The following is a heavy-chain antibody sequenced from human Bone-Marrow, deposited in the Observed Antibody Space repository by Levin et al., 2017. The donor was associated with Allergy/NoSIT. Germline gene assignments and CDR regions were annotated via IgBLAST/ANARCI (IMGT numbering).Heavy chain of an antibody. J-gene: IGHJ6*02. Sequence: SETLSLTCTVSGGSMNRYYWNWIRQPPGKGLEWIGSIFYIGNTNYNPSLQSRVTISLDTSKNQFSLKLRSVTAADTAVYYCARLKGYNDYYYYGLDVWGQGTAVTVSS. D-gene: IGHD5-24*01. V-gene: IGHV4-59*01. CDR2: IFYIGNT. CDR1: GGSMNRYY. CDR3: ARLKGYNDYYYYGLDV.